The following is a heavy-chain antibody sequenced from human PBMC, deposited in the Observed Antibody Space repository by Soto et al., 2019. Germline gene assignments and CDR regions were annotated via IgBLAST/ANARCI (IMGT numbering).Heavy chain of an antibody. D-gene: IGHD3-9*01. CDR3: ARGYYDILTGYPQGPPHFDY. CDR1: GYTCTSYG. V-gene: IGHV1-18*04. CDR2: ISTWNDGK. Sequence: ASVKVSCKPSGYTCTSYGFSWVLQAPGQGPEWMGWISTWNDGKTDAQKFRGRVTMTTDTSTSTAYMELRSLRSDDTAVYYCARGYYDILTGYPQGPPHFDYWGQGTLVTVSS. J-gene: IGHJ4*02.